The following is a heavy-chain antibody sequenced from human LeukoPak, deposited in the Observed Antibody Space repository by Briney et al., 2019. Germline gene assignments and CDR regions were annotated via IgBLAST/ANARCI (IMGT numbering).Heavy chain of an antibody. D-gene: IGHD2-2*01. CDR2: ISAYNGNT. CDR1: GYTFTSYG. V-gene: IGHV1-18*01. CDR3: ARVGRVVPAAKGTWFDP. Sequence: ASVKVSCKASGYTFTSYGISWVRQAPGQGLEWMGWISAYNGNTNYAQKLQGRVTMTRDTSTSTVYMELSSLRSEDTAVYYCARVGRVVPAAKGTWFDPWGQGTLVTVSS. J-gene: IGHJ5*02.